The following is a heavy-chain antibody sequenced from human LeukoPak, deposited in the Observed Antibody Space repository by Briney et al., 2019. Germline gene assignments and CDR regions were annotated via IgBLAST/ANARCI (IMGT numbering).Heavy chain of an antibody. V-gene: IGHV4-34*01. CDR1: GGSFSGYY. CDR2: INHSGST. Sequence: SETLSLTCAVYGGSFSGYYWSWIRRPPGKGLEWIGEINHSGSTNYNPSLKSRVTISVDTSKNQFSLKLSSVTAADTAVYYCARRSGSFRGARFDPWGQGTLVTVSS. J-gene: IGHJ5*02. D-gene: IGHD3-10*01. CDR3: ARRSGSFRGARFDP.